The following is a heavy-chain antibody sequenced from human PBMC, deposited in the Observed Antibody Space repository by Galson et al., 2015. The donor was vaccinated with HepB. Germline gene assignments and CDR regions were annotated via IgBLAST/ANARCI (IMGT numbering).Heavy chain of an antibody. D-gene: IGHD5-24*01. Sequence: SVKVSCKASGYTFTSYGISWVRQAPGQGLEWMGWISAYNGNTNYAQKLQGRVTMTTDTSTSTAYMELRSLRSDDTAVYYCAREMWGLATITRCAFDIWGQGTMVTVSS. CDR1: GYTFTSYG. CDR2: ISAYNGNT. J-gene: IGHJ3*02. CDR3: AREMWGLATITRCAFDI. V-gene: IGHV1-18*04.